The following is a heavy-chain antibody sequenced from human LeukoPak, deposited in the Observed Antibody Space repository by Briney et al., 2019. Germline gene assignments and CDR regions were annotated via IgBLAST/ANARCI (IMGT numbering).Heavy chain of an antibody. D-gene: IGHD1-26*01. Sequence: ASVKVSCKVSGSTLHELSIHWVRQAPGKGLEWMGGLDPEDGEILYAQRFQGRVTMTEDTSTDTAYMDLSSLTSDDTAVYYCATEEAGSFPAFDCWGQGTRVTVSS. J-gene: IGHJ4*02. CDR3: ATEEAGSFPAFDC. CDR2: LDPEDGEI. CDR1: GSTLHELS. V-gene: IGHV1-24*01.